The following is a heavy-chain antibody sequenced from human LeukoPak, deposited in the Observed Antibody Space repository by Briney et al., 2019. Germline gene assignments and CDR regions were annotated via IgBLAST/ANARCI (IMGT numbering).Heavy chain of an antibody. CDR2: IWYDGINN. CDR3: ARDYSRNSFDY. V-gene: IGHV3-33*01. D-gene: IGHD6-13*01. J-gene: IGHJ4*02. CDR1: GFTFSNYD. Sequence: GGSLRHSCAASGFTFSNYDMHWVRQAPGKGLEWVAVIWYDGINNYYADSVKGRFSISRDNSKNALYLQMNSLSAEDTAVYFCARDYSRNSFDYWGQGTLVTVSS.